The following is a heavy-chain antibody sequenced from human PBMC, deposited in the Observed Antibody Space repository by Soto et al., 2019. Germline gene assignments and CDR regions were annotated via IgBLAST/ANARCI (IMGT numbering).Heavy chain of an antibody. CDR3: AKEERGYGDWLFDY. D-gene: IGHD4-17*01. CDR1: GFTFSSYA. Sequence: EVQLLESGGGLVQPGGSLRLSCAASGFTFSSYAMSWVRQAPRTALEWVSAISGSGASTHYADSVKGLFTISSDNSKNARYLQMNCVRAEDTAVYYCAKEERGYGDWLFDYWGQGTLVTVCS. CDR2: ISGSGAST. V-gene: IGHV3-23*01. J-gene: IGHJ4*02.